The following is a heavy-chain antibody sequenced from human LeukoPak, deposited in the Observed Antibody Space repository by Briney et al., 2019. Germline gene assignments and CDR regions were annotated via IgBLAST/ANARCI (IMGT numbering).Heavy chain of an antibody. J-gene: IGHJ6*03. CDR1: GFTFSSYS. D-gene: IGHD5-18*01. CDR3: ARQVGGYSYGNYYYYYYMDV. Sequence: GGSLRLSCAASGFTFSSYSMNWVRQAPGKGLEWVSYISSSSSTIYYADSVKGRFTISRDNAKNSLYLQMNSLRAEGTAVYYCARQVGGYSYGNYYYYYYMDVWGKGTTVTVSS. V-gene: IGHV3-48*01. CDR2: ISSSSSTI.